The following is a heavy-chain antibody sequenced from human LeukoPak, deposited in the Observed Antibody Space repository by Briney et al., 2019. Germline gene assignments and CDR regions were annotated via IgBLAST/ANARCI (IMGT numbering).Heavy chain of an antibody. CDR2: MSGSGGGT. V-gene: IGHV3-23*01. J-gene: IGHJ4*02. D-gene: IGHD3-22*01. Sequence: QPGGSLRLSCAVSGITLSNYGMSWVRQAPGKGLEWVAGMSGSGGGTQYADSVKGRFTISRDNSKNTLYLQMNSLRAEDTAVYFCAKRGVVIRVILVGFHKEAYYFDSWGQGALVTVSS. CDR3: AKRGVVIRVILVGFHKEAYYFDS. CDR1: GITLSNYG.